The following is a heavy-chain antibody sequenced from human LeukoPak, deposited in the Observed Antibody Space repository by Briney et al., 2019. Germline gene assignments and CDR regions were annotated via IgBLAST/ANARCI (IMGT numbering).Heavy chain of an antibody. Sequence: ASVKVSCKASGYTFTFYYMHWVRQAPGQGREWMGWINPNSGGTNYALKFQGRVTMTRDTSISTAYMELSRLRSDDTAVYYCARLGKGDYGDFLDRYAFDIWGQGTMVTVSS. CDR3: ARLGKGDYGDFLDRYAFDI. CDR2: INPNSGGT. J-gene: IGHJ3*02. CDR1: GYTFTFYY. D-gene: IGHD4-17*01. V-gene: IGHV1-2*02.